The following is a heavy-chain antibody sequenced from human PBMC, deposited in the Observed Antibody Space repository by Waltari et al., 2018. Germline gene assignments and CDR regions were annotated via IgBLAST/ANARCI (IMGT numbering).Heavy chain of an antibody. D-gene: IGHD3-10*01. V-gene: IGHV4-30-2*01. CDR1: GGSISSGGSS. CDR3: ARGDYYGSGSLDY. J-gene: IGHJ4*02. CDR2: IYHSGST. Sequence: QLQLQESGSGLVKPSQTLSLTYAVSGGSISSGGSSWSWIRQPPGKGLEWIGYIYHSGSTYYNPSLKSRVTISVDRSKNQFCLKLSSVTAADTAVYYCARGDYYGSGSLDYWGQGTLVTVSS.